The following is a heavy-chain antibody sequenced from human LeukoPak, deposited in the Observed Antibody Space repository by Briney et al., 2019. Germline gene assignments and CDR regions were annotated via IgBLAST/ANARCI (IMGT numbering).Heavy chain of an antibody. CDR1: GFTFSSYA. J-gene: IGHJ4*02. Sequence: GGSLRLSCAASGFTFSSYAMSWVRQAPGKGLEWVSAISGSGGSTYYADSVKGRFTISRDNSKNTLYLQMNSLRAEDTAVYYCAKVETSGGANCYALDYWGQGTLVTVS. CDR3: AKVETSGGANCYALDY. D-gene: IGHD2-2*01. V-gene: IGHV3-23*01. CDR2: ISGSGGST.